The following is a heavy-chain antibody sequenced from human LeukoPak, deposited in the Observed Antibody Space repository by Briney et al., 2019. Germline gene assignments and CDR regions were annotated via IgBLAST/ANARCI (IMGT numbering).Heavy chain of an antibody. J-gene: IGHJ5*02. CDR2: ISGSGGST. D-gene: IGHD3-3*01. CDR1: GFTFSSYA. CDR3: AKASYYDFWSGINWFDP. V-gene: IGHV3-23*01. Sequence: GGSLRLSCAASGFTFSSYAMSWVRQAPGKGLKWVSAISGSGGSTYYADSVKGRFTISRDNSKNTLYLQMNSLRAEDTAVYHCAKASYYDFWSGINWFDPWGQGTLVTVSS.